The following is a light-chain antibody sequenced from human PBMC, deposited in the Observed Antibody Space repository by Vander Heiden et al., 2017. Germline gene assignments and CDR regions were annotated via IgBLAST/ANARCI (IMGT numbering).Light chain of an antibody. Sequence: DIQMTQSQSSLSASVGDRVTITCRASQSISSYLNWYQQKPGKAPKLLIYAASSLQSGVPSRFSGSGSGTDFTLTISSLQPEDFATYYCQQSYSNSFGPGTKVDIK. CDR2: AAS. CDR3: QQSYSNS. CDR1: QSISSY. J-gene: IGKJ3*01. V-gene: IGKV1-39*01.